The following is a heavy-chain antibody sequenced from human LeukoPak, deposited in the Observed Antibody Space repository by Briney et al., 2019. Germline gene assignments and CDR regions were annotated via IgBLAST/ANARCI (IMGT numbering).Heavy chain of an antibody. CDR2: ISYDGTNK. V-gene: IGHV3-30*03. CDR3: ARVGNFDWLFDY. J-gene: IGHJ4*02. D-gene: IGHD3-9*01. Sequence: GGSLRLSCAASGFIFSNYGMHWVRQAPGKGLEWVAIISYDGTNKYYGDSVKGRFTISRDNAKNSLYLQMNSLRAEDTAVYYCARVGNFDWLFDYWGQGTLVTVSS. CDR1: GFIFSNYG.